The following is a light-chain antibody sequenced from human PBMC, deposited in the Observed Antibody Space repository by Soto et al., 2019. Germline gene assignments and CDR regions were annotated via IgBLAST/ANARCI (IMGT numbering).Light chain of an antibody. Sequence: EIVLTQSPGTLPLSPGERATLSCRASQSVSSNFLAWYQQKPGQAPRLLIYGASKRATGIPDRFSGSGSGTDFTLTISRLEPEDFAVYYCQQYGSSPRTFGQGTKVDIK. V-gene: IGKV3-20*01. CDR2: GAS. CDR3: QQYGSSPRT. CDR1: QSVSSNF. J-gene: IGKJ1*01.